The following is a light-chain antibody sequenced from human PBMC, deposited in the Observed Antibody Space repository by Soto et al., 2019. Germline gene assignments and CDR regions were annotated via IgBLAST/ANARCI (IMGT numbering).Light chain of an antibody. CDR1: QSVSSN. CDR3: QQYNNWPYT. CDR2: GAS. J-gene: IGKJ2*01. Sequence: EIVMTQSPATLSVSPGERATLSCRASQSVSSNLAWYQQKPGQAPRLLIYGASTRATGIPARFSGSGSGTGFTLTISSLQSEDVAVYYCQQYNNWPYTFGQGTKLEIK. V-gene: IGKV3-15*01.